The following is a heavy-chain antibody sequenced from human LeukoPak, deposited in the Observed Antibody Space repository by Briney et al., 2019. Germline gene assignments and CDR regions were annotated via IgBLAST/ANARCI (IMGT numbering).Heavy chain of an antibody. CDR2: ISGSGGST. CDR1: GFTFDAYG. D-gene: IGHD1-26*01. Sequence: GGSLRLSCAVSGFTFDAYGMSWVRQARGKGLEWVSGISGSGGSTNYADSVKGRLTISRDNSKNTLYLQMNSLRAEDTAVYYCAISGGYWAWAHWGQGTLVTVSS. CDR3: AISGGYWAWAH. V-gene: IGHV3-23*01. J-gene: IGHJ4*02.